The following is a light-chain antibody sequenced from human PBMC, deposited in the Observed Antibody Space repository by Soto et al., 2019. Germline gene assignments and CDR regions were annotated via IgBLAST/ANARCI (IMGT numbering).Light chain of an antibody. CDR3: QQRSNGLT. J-gene: IGKJ4*01. CDR1: QSVSSY. CDR2: DAY. V-gene: IGKV3-11*01. Sequence: EIVLTQSPATLSLSPGERATLSCRASQSVSSYLGWYQQKPGQAPRLLIYDAYNRATGIPARFSGSGSGTDFTLTISSLEPEDFAVYYCQQRSNGLTFGGGTKVESK.